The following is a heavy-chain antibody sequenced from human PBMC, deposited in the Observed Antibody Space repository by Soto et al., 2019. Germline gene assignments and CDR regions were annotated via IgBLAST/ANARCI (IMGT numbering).Heavy chain of an antibody. J-gene: IGHJ4*02. Sequence: QVQLQESGPGLVMPSGTLSLTCAVSGASISSNDWWNWVRQPPGKGLEWIGEIYHGGTTIYNPSLNSRVSISTDESKNHCSLKLTSVTAADTAVYYCARDFKAPKDAWAFDYWGQGILVTVSS. CDR3: ARDFKAPKDAWAFDY. CDR1: GASISSNDW. D-gene: IGHD3-16*01. V-gene: IGHV4-4*02. CDR2: IYHGGTT.